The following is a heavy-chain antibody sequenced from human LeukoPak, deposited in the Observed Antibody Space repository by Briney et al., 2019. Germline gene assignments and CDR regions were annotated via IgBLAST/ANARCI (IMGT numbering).Heavy chain of an antibody. CDR3: ASFNWNYDWFFDY. D-gene: IGHD1-7*01. Sequence: GASVKVSCKASGHTFTGYYMHWVRQAPGQGLEWMGWINPNSGGTNYAQKFQGRVTMTRDTSISTAYMELSRLRSDDTAVYYCASFNWNYDWFFDYWGQGTLVTVSS. CDR1: GHTFTGYY. CDR2: INPNSGGT. V-gene: IGHV1-2*02. J-gene: IGHJ4*02.